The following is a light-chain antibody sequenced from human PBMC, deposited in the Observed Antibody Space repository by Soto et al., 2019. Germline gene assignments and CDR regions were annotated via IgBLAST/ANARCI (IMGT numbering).Light chain of an antibody. CDR3: QQYYDWPIT. CDR2: SAS. Sequence: EIVLTQSPATLSVSPGERATLSRRASQSISTLLAWYQQKLGQAPRLLIYSASTRATGIPARFSGSGSGADFTLTISSLQSEDFAVYYCQQYYDWPITFGQGTRLEIK. V-gene: IGKV3-15*01. J-gene: IGKJ5*01. CDR1: QSISTL.